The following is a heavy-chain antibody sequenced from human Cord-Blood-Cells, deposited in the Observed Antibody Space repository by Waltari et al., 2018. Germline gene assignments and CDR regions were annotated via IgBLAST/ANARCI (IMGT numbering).Heavy chain of an antibody. CDR2: ISYDGSNK. CDR3: AKGSGMDV. CDR1: GFPFSGNG. J-gene: IGHJ6*02. Sequence: QVQLVESGGGVVQPGRSLRLSCAASGFPFSGNGRLWVRQAPGKGLEWVAVISYDGSNKYYADSVKGRFTISRDNSKNTLYLQMNSLRAEDTAVYYCAKGSGMDVWGQGTTVTVSS. V-gene: IGHV3-30*18.